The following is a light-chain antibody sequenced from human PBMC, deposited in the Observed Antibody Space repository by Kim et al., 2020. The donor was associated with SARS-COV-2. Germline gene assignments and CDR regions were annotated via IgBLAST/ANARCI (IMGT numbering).Light chain of an antibody. Sequence: PGTTARITCGGNNIGSKSVHWYQQKPGQAPVLVIYYDSDRPSGIPERFSGSNSGNTATLTISRVEAGDEADYYCQVWDSSSDHPWVFGTGTKVTVL. CDR2: YDS. J-gene: IGLJ1*01. CDR1: NIGSKS. CDR3: QVWDSSSDHPWV. V-gene: IGLV3-21*04.